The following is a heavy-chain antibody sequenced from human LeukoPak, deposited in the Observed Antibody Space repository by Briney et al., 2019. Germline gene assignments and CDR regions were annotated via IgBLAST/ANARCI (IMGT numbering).Heavy chain of an antibody. D-gene: IGHD6-19*01. J-gene: IGHJ5*02. V-gene: IGHV1-18*01. CDR3: ARDPFVAGTEWFDP. Sequence: ASVKVSCKASGYTFTSYGISWVRQAPGQGLEWMGWISAYNGNTNYAQKLQGRVTMTTDTSTSTAYMELRSLRSDDTAVYYCARDPFVAGTEWFDPWGQGTLVTVSS. CDR1: GYTFTSYG. CDR2: ISAYNGNT.